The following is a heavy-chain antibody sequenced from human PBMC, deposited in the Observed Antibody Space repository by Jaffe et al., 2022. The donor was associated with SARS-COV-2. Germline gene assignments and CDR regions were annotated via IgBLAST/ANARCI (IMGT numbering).Heavy chain of an antibody. CDR2: IYYSGST. Sequence: QLQLQESGPGLVKPSETLSLTCTVSGGSISSSSYYWGWIRQPPGKGLEWIGSIYYSGSTYYNPSLKSRVTISVDTSKNQFSLKLSSVTAADTAVYYCARILLGGRAYCGGDCYLLFDYWGQGTLVTVSS. D-gene: IGHD2-21*02. J-gene: IGHJ4*02. CDR3: ARILLGGRAYCGGDCYLLFDY. V-gene: IGHV4-39*01. CDR1: GGSISSSSYY.